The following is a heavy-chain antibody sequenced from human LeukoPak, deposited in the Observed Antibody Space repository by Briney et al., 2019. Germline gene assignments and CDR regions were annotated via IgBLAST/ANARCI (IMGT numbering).Heavy chain of an antibody. J-gene: IGHJ4*02. CDR2: ISGSGGST. D-gene: IGHD3-22*01. Sequence: PGGSLRLSCAASGFTFAMSWVRQAPGKGLEWVSGISGSGGSTYYADSVKGRFTISRDNSKNTLYLQMNSLRAEDTAVYYCAKDSSGYPNPFDYWGQGTLVTVSS. CDR3: AKDSSGYPNPFDY. CDR1: GFTFA. V-gene: IGHV3-23*01.